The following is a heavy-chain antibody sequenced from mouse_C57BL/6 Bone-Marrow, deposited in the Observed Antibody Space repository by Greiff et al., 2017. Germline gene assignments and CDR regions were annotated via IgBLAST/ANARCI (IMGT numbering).Heavy chain of an antibody. V-gene: IGHV1-52*01. CDR2: IDPSDSDT. D-gene: IGHD2-1*01. Sequence: QVQLQQPGAELVRPGSSVKLSCKASGYTFTSYWMHWVKQRPIQGLEWIGNIDPSDSDTHYNQKFKDKATLTVDKSSSTAYMQLSSLTSEDSVVYYCARGRVMGGDYAMDYWGQGTSVTVSS. CDR3: ARGRVMGGDYAMDY. CDR1: GYTFTSYW. J-gene: IGHJ4*01.